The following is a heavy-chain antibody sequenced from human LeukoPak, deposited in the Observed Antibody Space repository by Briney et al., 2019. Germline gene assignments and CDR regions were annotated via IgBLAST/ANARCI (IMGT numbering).Heavy chain of an antibody. V-gene: IGHV3-48*02. CDR2: ISNSGTLT. CDR1: GFTFSTFG. D-gene: IGHD3-10*01. Sequence: PGGSLRLSCAASGFTFSTFGMNWVRQAPGKGLEWVSYISNSGTLTDYADSVKGRFTISRDNAKNSLSLQLNSLREEDTAVYFCAKVIRGDYGMDVWGQRNTVTVSS. J-gene: IGHJ6*02. CDR3: AKVIRGDYGMDV.